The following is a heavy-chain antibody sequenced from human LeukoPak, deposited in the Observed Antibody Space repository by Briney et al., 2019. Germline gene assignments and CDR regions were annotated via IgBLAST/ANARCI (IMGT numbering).Heavy chain of an antibody. CDR1: GFSLSTRGMC. V-gene: IGHV2-70*11. CDR3: ARMGAAAGLFDY. D-gene: IGHD6-13*01. CDR2: IDWDDDK. J-gene: IGHJ4*02. Sequence: SGPTLVNPTQTLTLTCTFSGFSLSTRGMCVSWIRQPPGKALEWLARIDWDDDKYYSTSLKTRLTISKDTSKNQVVLTMPNIDSVGTATYYCARMGAAAGLFDYWGQGTLVTVSS.